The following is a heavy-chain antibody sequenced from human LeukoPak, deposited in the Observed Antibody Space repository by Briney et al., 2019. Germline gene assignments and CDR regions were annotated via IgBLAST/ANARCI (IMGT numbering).Heavy chain of an antibody. CDR2: INPNSGGT. CDR3: ARGPKRITMIVVVISSSFDY. D-gene: IGHD3-22*01. Sequence: ASVKVSCKASGYTFTGYYMHCVRQAPGQGLEWMGWINPNSGGTNYAQKFQGRVTMTRDTSISTAYMELSRLRSDDTAVYYCARGPKRITMIVVVISSSFDYWGQGTLVTVSS. CDR1: GYTFTGYY. V-gene: IGHV1-2*02. J-gene: IGHJ4*02.